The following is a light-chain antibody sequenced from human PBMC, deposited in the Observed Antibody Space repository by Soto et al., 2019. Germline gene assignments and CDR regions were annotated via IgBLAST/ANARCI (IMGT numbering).Light chain of an antibody. CDR2: GAS. CDR3: QQYGSSLSIT. CDR1: QSVSSSY. Sequence: EIVLTQSPGTLSLSPGERVTLSCRASQSVSSSYLAWYQQKPGQAPRLLIYGASSRATGISDRFSGSGSGTDFTLTLSRLEPEDFAVYYCQQYGSSLSITFGQGTRLENK. J-gene: IGKJ5*01. V-gene: IGKV3-20*01.